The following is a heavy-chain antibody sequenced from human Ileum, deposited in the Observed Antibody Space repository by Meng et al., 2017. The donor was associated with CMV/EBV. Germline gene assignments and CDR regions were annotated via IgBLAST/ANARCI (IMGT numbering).Heavy chain of an antibody. CDR2: IRYDGTKK. CDR1: GFSFSDYG. J-gene: IGHJ4*02. V-gene: IGHV3-30*02. D-gene: IGHD1-26*01. Sequence: GESLKISCAVSGFSFSDYGMHWVRQAPGKGLEWVAFIRYDGTKKDYGDSVKGRFTISRDNSKNTLYLEMNSLRAEDTAMYYCAKDGYASLAELVGAGYWGQGSLVTVSS. CDR3: AKDGYASLAELVGAGY.